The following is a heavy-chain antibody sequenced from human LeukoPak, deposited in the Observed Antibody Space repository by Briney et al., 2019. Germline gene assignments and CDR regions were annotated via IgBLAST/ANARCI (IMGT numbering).Heavy chain of an antibody. CDR3: ASPYYHDSMAAFDI. D-gene: IGHD3-22*01. CDR1: GFTFNNYA. CDR2: ISGSGGRT. J-gene: IGHJ3*02. V-gene: IGHV3-23*01. Sequence: PGGSLRLSCAASGFTFNNYAMNWVRQAPGKGLEWVSSISGSGGRTYYADSVKGRLTISRDNSKNTLYLQMNSLRAEDTAVYYCASPYYHDSMAAFDIWGQGTMVTVSS.